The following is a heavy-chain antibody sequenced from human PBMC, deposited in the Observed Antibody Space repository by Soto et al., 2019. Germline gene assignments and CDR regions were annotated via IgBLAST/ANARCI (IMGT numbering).Heavy chain of an antibody. J-gene: IGHJ6*02. CDR1: GYSFTSYW. CDR3: ARRPKAYYYYGMDV. CDR2: IDPSDSYT. Sequence: LRESLKISCKGSGYSFTSYWISWVRQMPGKGLEWMGRIDPSDSYTNYSPSFQGHVTISADKSISTAYLQWSSLKASDTAMYYCARRPKAYYYYGMDVWGQGTTVTVSS. V-gene: IGHV5-10-1*01.